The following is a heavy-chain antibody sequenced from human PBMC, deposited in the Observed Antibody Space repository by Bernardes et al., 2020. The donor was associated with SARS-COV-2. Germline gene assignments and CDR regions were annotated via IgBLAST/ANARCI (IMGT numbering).Heavy chain of an antibody. D-gene: IGHD3-3*01. Sequence: VGSLILSCAASGFTFRNYLFSWFRQAPGQGLEWVSSISGAGMYIYYGDSVRGRFIISRDSSRNTLHLQMNSLRKEDTALYYCATERQSLTIFGVGHDAFDFWGQGTMVTVSS. CDR2: ISGAGMYI. CDR1: GFTFRNYL. V-gene: IGHV3-21*04. CDR3: ATERQSLTIFGVGHDAFDF. J-gene: IGHJ3*01.